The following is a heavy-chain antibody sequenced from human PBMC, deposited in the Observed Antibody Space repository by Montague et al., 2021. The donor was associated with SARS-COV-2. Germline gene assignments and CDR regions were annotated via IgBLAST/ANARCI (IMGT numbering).Heavy chain of an antibody. V-gene: IGHV3-30*09. D-gene: IGHD6-19*01. CDR1: GFTFNNYA. CDR2: ISYDRSNK. Sequence: SLRLSCAASGFTFNNYAMHWVRQAPGKGLEWVAIISYDRSNKYYADSVKGRFAISRDNSKNTLYLQMNSLRAEDTAVYYCVRASLIKARIAVAGTTVYWGQGTLVTISS. CDR3: VRASLIKARIAVAGTTVY. J-gene: IGHJ4*02.